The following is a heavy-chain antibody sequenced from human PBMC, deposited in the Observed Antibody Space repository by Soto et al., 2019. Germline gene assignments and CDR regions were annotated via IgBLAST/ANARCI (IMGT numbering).Heavy chain of an antibody. CDR3: AGVSRILVRGVIIKGAFDI. V-gene: IGHV4-30-2*01. D-gene: IGHD3-10*01. CDR1: GGSISSGGYS. Sequence: QLQLQESGSGLVKPSQTLSLTCAVSGGSISSGGYSWSWIRQPPGKGLEWIGYIYHSGTTYYNRSLKCGVTISVDRSKNQFSLKLSSVTAADTAVYYCAGVSRILVRGVIIKGAFDIWGQGTMVTVSS. CDR2: IYHSGTT. J-gene: IGHJ3*02.